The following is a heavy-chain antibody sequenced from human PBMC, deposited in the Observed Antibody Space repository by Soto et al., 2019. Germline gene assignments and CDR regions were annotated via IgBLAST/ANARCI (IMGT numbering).Heavy chain of an antibody. J-gene: IGHJ6*02. CDR2: IKSKTDGGTT. V-gene: IGHV3-15*07. CDR1: GFTFSNAW. D-gene: IGHD3-22*01. Sequence: PGGSLRLSCAASGFTFSNAWMNWVRQAPGKGLEWVGRIKSKTDGGTTDYAAPVKGRFTISRDDSKNTLYLQMNSLKTEDTAVYYCTTDPLGTNYYDSSGYYPLAVYYYYYGMDVWGQGTTVTVSS. CDR3: TTDPLGTNYYDSSGYYPLAVYYYYYGMDV.